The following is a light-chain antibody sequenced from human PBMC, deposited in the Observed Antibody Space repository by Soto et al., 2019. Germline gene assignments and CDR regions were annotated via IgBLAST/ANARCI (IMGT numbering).Light chain of an antibody. CDR1: QSISSSY. CDR2: GAS. Sequence: ETVLTQSPGTLSLSPGERATLSCRASQSISSSYLAWYQQKPGQAPRLLIYGASTRATGIPDRFTGSGSGPDFTLTISRLEPEDSAIYYCQQYVNSPQTFGQGTKLEI. J-gene: IGKJ2*01. V-gene: IGKV3-20*01. CDR3: QQYVNSPQT.